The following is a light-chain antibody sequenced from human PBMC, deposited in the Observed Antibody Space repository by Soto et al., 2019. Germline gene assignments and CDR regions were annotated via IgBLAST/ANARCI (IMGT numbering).Light chain of an antibody. J-gene: IGKJ3*01. CDR2: LGS. V-gene: IGKV2-28*01. CDR1: QSLLHSNGYNY. Sequence: DIVMTQSPLSLPVTPGEPASISCRSSQSLLHSNGYNYLNWYLQKPGQCPQLLIYLGSNRGSGVPDRVSGSGSGTDFTLKISRMEAEDVGVYYCMQALQAPIRFTFGPGTKVDIK. CDR3: MQALQAPIRFT.